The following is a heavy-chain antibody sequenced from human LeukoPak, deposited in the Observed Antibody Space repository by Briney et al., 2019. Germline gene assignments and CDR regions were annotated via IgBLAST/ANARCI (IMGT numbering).Heavy chain of an antibody. Sequence: PGGSLRLSCAASGFTFSTHSMNWVRQAPGKGPEWVSSITDASHIYDAYSVKGRFTIPRDNTKNSLYLQMNSLRAEDPAVYFCARSQGGYSYGKIDYWGQGTLVTVSS. J-gene: IGHJ4*02. V-gene: IGHV3-69-1*02. D-gene: IGHD5-18*01. CDR2: ITDASHI. CDR3: ARSQGGYSYGKIDY. CDR1: GFTFSTHS.